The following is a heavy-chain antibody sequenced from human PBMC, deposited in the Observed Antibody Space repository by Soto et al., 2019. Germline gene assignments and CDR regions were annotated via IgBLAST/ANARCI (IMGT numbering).Heavy chain of an antibody. CDR3: AREGYEGYYFDY. V-gene: IGHV3-33*01. Sequence: QVQLVESGGGVVQPGRSLRLSCAASGFTFSSYGMHWVRQAPGKGLEWVAVMWYDGSNKYYADSVKGRLTISRDNSKNTLYLQMNSLRAEDTAVYYCAREGYEGYYFDYWGQGTLVTVSS. J-gene: IGHJ4*02. CDR2: MWYDGSNK. D-gene: IGHD2-2*01. CDR1: GFTFSSYG.